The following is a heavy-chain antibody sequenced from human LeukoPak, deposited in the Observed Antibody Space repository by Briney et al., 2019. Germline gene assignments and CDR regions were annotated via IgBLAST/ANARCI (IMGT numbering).Heavy chain of an antibody. Sequence: KPSETLSLTCTVSGGSISSYYWSWIRQPPGKGLEWIGYIYYSGSTNYNPSLKSRVTISVDASKNQFSLKLSSVTAADTAVYYCARGVVGSSRDGGIKIYYFDYWGQGTLVTVSS. CDR2: IYYSGST. J-gene: IGHJ4*02. CDR1: GGSISSYY. V-gene: IGHV4-59*12. D-gene: IGHD6-6*01. CDR3: ARGVVGSSRDGGIKIYYFDY.